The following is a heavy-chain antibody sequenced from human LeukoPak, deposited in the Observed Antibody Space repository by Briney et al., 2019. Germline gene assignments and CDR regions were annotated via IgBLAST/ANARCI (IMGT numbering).Heavy chain of an antibody. CDR2: ISYDGSNK. D-gene: IGHD3-22*01. J-gene: IGHJ3*02. V-gene: IGHV3-30-3*01. CDR1: GFTFSTYS. Sequence: TGGSLRLSCAASGFTFSTYSLYWVRQAPGKGLEWVAVISYDGSNKYYADSVKGRFTISRDNSKNTLYLQMNSLRAEDTAVYYCATIDYYDSSGYQDVFDIWGQGTMVTVSS. CDR3: ATIDYYDSSGYQDVFDI.